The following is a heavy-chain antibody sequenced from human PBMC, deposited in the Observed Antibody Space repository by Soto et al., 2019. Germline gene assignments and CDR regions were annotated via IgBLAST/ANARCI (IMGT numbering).Heavy chain of an antibody. D-gene: IGHD3-22*01. Sequence: ASVKVSCKASGYTFTSYYMHWVRQAPGQGLEWMGIINPSGGSTSYAQKFQGRVTMTRDTSTSTVYMELSSLRSEDTAVYYCAREIYDSGGYYQYPFWFDPWGQGTLVTVSS. J-gene: IGHJ5*02. CDR1: GYTFTSYY. V-gene: IGHV1-46*01. CDR2: INPSGGST. CDR3: AREIYDSGGYYQYPFWFDP.